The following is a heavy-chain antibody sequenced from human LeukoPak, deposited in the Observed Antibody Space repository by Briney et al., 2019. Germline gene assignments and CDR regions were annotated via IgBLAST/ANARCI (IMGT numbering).Heavy chain of an antibody. CDR3: ARGDSGYDLTSFDY. CDR1: GFTFSSYA. V-gene: IGHV3-20*04. CDR2: INWNGGNT. Sequence: GGSLRLSCAASGFTFSSYAVSWVRQAPGKGLEWASGINWNGGNTGYADFVKGRFTISRDNAKNSLYLQMNSLRAEDTALYYCARGDSGYDLTSFDYWGQGTLVTVSS. J-gene: IGHJ4*02. D-gene: IGHD5-12*01.